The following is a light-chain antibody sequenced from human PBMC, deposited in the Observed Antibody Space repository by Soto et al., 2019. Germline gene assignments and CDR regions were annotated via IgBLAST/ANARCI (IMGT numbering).Light chain of an antibody. CDR2: DAS. CDR1: QSVNIY. J-gene: IGKJ4*01. Sequence: EIVLTQSPSTLSLSPGERATLSCRASQSVNIYLAWYQQKPGQAPRLLIYDASNMATGIPARFSGSGSGTDFTLTISSLEPEDFAVYYCQQRSNWPLTFGGGTKVEIK. CDR3: QQRSNWPLT. V-gene: IGKV3-11*01.